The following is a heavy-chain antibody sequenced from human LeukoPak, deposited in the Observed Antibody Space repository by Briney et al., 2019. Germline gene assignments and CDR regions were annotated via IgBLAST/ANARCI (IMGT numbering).Heavy chain of an antibody. CDR3: AKADYYDSNTYRAQFFQH. CDR1: GFTFSSYA. D-gene: IGHD3-22*01. CDR2: ISSSGGTT. V-gene: IGHV3-23*01. J-gene: IGHJ1*01. Sequence: GGSLRLSCATSGFTFSSYAMSWVRQAPGKGLEWVSLISSSGGTTYYADSVKGRFTISRDNSKNTLYLQMNSLRAEDTAVYYCAKADYYDSNTYRAQFFQHWGQGTLVTVSS.